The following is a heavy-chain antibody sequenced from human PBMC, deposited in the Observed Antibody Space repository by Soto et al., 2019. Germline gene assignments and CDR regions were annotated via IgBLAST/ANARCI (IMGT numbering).Heavy chain of an antibody. CDR2: ISGYNGNT. Sequence: LVLQRPGNGLEWMGWISGYNGNTNYAQTVQGRVTMTTDTSTGTVYMELRSLKSDDTAIYYCSRFIMVGGWFDPNYYHGMDVWGQGTTVTVSS. D-gene: IGHD6-19*01. V-gene: IGHV1-18*01. CDR3: SRFIMVGGWFDPNYYHGMDV. J-gene: IGHJ6*02.